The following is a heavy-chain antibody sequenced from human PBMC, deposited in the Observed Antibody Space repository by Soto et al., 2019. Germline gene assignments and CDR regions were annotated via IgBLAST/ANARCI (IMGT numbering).Heavy chain of an antibody. CDR1: GGSFSGYY. CDR2: INHSGST. V-gene: IGHV4-34*01. D-gene: IGHD6-13*01. J-gene: IGHJ4*02. Sequence: QVQLQQWGAGLLKPSETLSLTCAVYGGSFSGYYWSWIRQPPGQGLEWIGEINHSGSTNYNPSLKRRVTISVDTSKNQFSLKLSSVTAADTAVYYCAREKPDSSSWYHDYWGQGTLVTVSS. CDR3: AREKPDSSSWYHDY.